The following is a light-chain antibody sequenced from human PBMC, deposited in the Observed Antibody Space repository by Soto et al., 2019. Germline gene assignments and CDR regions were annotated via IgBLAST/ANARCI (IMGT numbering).Light chain of an antibody. Sequence: DFLLTHSPDSLAVSLGERVTISCKSSQSVLYSSNNQNYLAWYQQKAGQPPKLLIYWASSRESGVPDRFSGSGSGTDFTLTISSLQAEDVAVYYCQQYYSSPLTFGGGTKVDIK. CDR3: QQYYSSPLT. CDR1: QSVLYSSNNQNY. V-gene: IGKV4-1*01. J-gene: IGKJ4*01. CDR2: WAS.